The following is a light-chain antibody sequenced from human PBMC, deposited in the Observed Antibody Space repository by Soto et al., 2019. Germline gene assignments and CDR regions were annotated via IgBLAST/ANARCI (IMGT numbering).Light chain of an antibody. Sequence: KMYQSPSALSASVGDRVTITCQASQDISNYLNWYQQKLGKAPKLLIYDASNLETGVPSRFSGSGSGTDFTFTISSLQPEDIATYYCQQYSHLITFGQGTLLAVK. CDR2: DAS. CDR1: QDISNY. V-gene: IGKV1-33*01. CDR3: QQYSHLIT. J-gene: IGKJ5*01.